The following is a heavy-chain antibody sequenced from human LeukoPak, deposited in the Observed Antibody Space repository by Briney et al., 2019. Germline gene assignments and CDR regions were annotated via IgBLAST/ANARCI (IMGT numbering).Heavy chain of an antibody. CDR1: GGSISSDSYY. CDR3: ARDPVVPATSMQFDWYFDL. D-gene: IGHD2-21*02. V-gene: IGHV4-61*02. Sequence: SQTLSLTCTVSGGSISSDSYYWSWIRQPAGKGLEWIGRIYTSGSTNYNPSLKSRVTISVDTSKNQFSLKLSSVTAADTAVYYCARDPVVPATSMQFDWYFDLWGRGTLVTVSS. J-gene: IGHJ2*01. CDR2: IYTSGST.